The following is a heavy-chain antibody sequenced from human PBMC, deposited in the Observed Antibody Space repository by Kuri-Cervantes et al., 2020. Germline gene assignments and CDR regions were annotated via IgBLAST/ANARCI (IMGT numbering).Heavy chain of an antibody. V-gene: IGHV3-9*01. CDR2: ISWNSGSI. D-gene: IGHD3-10*01. Sequence: SLKISCAASGFTFDDYAMHWVRQAPGKGLEWVGGISWNSGSIGYADSVKGRFTISRDNAKNSLYLQMNSLSAEDTAVYYCARAGTMVRTRMDVWGQGTTVTVSS. CDR1: GFTFDDYA. J-gene: IGHJ6*02. CDR3: ARAGTMVRTRMDV.